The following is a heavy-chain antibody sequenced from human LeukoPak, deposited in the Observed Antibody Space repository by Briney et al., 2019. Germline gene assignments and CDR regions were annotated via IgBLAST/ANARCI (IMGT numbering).Heavy chain of an antibody. CDR2: IYSGGST. J-gene: IGHJ4*02. D-gene: IGHD2-15*01. V-gene: IGHV4-4*07. CDR3: ARARGRLLLIDY. CDR1: GGSISSYY. Sequence: SETLSLSCTVSGGSISSYYWNWVRQPPGKGLEWVGRIYSGGSTDYNPSLKSRVTISVDTSNNQFSLNLSAVTAAGSAVYYCARARGRLLLIDYWGQGTLVTVSS.